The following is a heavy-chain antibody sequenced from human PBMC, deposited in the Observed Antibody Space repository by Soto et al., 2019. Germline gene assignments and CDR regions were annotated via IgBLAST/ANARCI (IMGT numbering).Heavy chain of an antibody. Sequence: LRLSCAASGFTCRSYCMHWVRQAPGKGLEWVALIWHDGGNKFYAESVKGRFTISRDNSKNTLYLQMTRLSAEDTTMYYCARDGDVNTGFGKDYWGQGTLVTVSS. V-gene: IGHV3-33*01. CDR1: GFTCRSYC. CDR2: IWHDGGNK. CDR3: ARDGDVNTGFGKDY. J-gene: IGHJ4*02. D-gene: IGHD3-16*01.